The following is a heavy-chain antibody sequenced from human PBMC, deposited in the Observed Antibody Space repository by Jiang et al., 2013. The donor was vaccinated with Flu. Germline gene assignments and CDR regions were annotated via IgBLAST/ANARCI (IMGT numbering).Heavy chain of an antibody. D-gene: IGHD6-19*01. Sequence: LLKPSETLSLTCAVYGGSFSGYYWSWIRQPPGKGLEWIGEINHSGRTNYNPSLESRVTISVDTSKNQFSLKLNSVTAADTAVYYCARPQSGWYVHWFDPWGQGTLVTVSS. CDR2: INHSGRT. V-gene: IGHV4-34*01. CDR3: ARPQSGWYVHWFDP. CDR1: GGSFSGYY. J-gene: IGHJ5*02.